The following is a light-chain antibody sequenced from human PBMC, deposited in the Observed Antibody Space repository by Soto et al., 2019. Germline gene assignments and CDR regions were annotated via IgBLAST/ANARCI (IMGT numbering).Light chain of an antibody. CDR3: HQYHAWPRT. Sequence: EIVMTQSPATLSVFPGESVALSCRASQSVSDYLAWFQQKAGQAPRLLIYGASVRATGVPGRFSGSGSGTEFTLTISSLQSEDFAVYYCHQYHAWPRTFGQGTKVDIK. CDR2: GAS. V-gene: IGKV3D-15*01. J-gene: IGKJ1*01. CDR1: QSVSDY.